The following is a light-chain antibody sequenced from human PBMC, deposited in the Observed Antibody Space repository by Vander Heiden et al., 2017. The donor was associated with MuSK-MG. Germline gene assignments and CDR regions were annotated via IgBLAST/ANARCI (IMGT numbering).Light chain of an antibody. CDR1: NIGSKS. J-gene: IGLJ2*01. CDR3: QVWDSSSDHAV. Sequence: SYVLTQPPSGSVAPGKTARITCGGNNIGSKSVHWYQLKPGQAPVLVIYFDSDRPSGIPERFSGSNSGNMATLTISRVEAGDEADYYCQVWDSSSDHAVFGGGTKLTVL. CDR2: FDS. V-gene: IGLV3-21*04.